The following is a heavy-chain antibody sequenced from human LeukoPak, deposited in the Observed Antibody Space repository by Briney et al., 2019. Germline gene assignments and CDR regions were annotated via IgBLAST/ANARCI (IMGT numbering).Heavy chain of an antibody. D-gene: IGHD4-17*01. CDR1: GFTFSSYA. CDR3: ARDLIFRYGDYVYYYYYGMDV. J-gene: IGHJ6*02. Sequence: GRSLRLSCAASGFTFSSYAMHWVRQAPGKGLEWVAVISYDGSNKYYADSVKGRFTISRDNSKNTLYLQMNSLRAEDTAVYYCARDLIFRYGDYVYYYYYGMDVWGQGTTVTVSS. V-gene: IGHV3-30-3*01. CDR2: ISYDGSNK.